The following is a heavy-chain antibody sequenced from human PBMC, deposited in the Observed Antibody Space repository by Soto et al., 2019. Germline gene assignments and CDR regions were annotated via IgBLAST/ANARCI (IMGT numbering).Heavy chain of an antibody. D-gene: IGHD3-16*01. J-gene: IGHJ4*02. CDR3: TSDLGGKGAY. V-gene: IGHV3-74*01. CDR1: GFTFSSYG. Sequence: EVQLVESGGGLVQPGGSLRLSCAASGFTFSSYGMHWVRQGPGKGLLWVSRIDEYGSTINYADSVRGRFTISRDNARNTLYLEMNSLRYEDTALYYCTSDLGGKGAYWGPGTLVTVSS. CDR2: IDEYGSTI.